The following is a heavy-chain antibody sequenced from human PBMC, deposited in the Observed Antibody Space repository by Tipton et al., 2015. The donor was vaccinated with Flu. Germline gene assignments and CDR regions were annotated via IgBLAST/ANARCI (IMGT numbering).Heavy chain of an antibody. CDR3: ARAEIGDFDY. V-gene: IGHV4-38-2*01. D-gene: IGHD2/OR15-2a*01. CDR2: IYHNGDI. CDR1: GYSIRRGYY. J-gene: IGHJ4*02. Sequence: TLSLTCAVSGYSIRRGYYWGWIRQPPGKGLEWIGSIYHNGDIHFNPSLKSRVSISVDTSNNRFSLNLTSVTAADTAVYYCARAEIGDFDYWGQGTLVTVSS.